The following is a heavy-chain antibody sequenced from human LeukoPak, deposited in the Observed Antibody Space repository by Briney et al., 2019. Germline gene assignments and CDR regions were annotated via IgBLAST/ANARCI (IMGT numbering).Heavy chain of an antibody. CDR3: ARGGWNKFDY. J-gene: IGHJ4*02. D-gene: IGHD3-22*01. CDR2: MYHSGST. CDR1: GYSINSAYY. V-gene: IGHV4-38-2*02. Sequence: SETLSLTCTVSGYSINSAYYWGWIRQPPGKGREWIGSMYHSGSTYYNPSLQSRVTISVDTSKNQFSLKLSSVTAADTAVYYCARGGWNKFDYWGQGTLVTVSS.